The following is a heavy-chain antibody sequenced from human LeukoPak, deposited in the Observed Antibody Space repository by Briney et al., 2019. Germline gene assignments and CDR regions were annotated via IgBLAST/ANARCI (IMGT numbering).Heavy chain of an antibody. CDR2: ISNDGSRK. Sequence: GRSLRLSCAPSGFTFSRLGMHWVRQAPGKGLEWVAIISNDGSRKYYAHSVEGRFTISRDNSKNTLYLQMDSLRAEDTAVYYCARDRAWNYFDYWGQGTLVTVSS. J-gene: IGHJ4*02. CDR1: GFTFSRLG. D-gene: IGHD3-3*01. CDR3: ARDRAWNYFDY. V-gene: IGHV3-30*03.